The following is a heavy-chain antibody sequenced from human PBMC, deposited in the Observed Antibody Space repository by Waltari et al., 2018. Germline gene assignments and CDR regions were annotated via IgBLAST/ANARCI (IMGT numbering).Heavy chain of an antibody. Sequence: EVQLVESGGGLVQPGGSLRLSCVASGFTFSSYEMNWVRQAPGKGLEWVSYISSSGSTIYYADSVKGRFTISRDNAKNSLYLQMNSLRAEDTAVYYCARVVVPAAPDPYYYYGMDVWGQGTTVTVSS. CDR2: ISSSGSTI. CDR3: ARVVVPAAPDPYYYYGMDV. J-gene: IGHJ6*02. D-gene: IGHD2-2*01. CDR1: GFTFSSYE. V-gene: IGHV3-48*03.